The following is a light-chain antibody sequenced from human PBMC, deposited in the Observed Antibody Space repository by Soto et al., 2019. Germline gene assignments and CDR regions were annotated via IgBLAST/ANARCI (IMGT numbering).Light chain of an antibody. CDR3: SSYAGSNKSV. CDR1: SSDVGGYNY. Sequence: QSVRTQPPSASGSPGQSVTISCTGTSSDVGGYNYVSWYQQHPGKAPKLMIYEVSKRPSGVPDRFSGSKSGNTASLTVSGLQSEDEADYYCSSYAGSNKSVFGTGTKVTVL. CDR2: EVS. V-gene: IGLV2-8*01. J-gene: IGLJ1*01.